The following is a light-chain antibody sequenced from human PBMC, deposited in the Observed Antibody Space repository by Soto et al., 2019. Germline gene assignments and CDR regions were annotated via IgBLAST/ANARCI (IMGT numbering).Light chain of an antibody. CDR3: QQHNSWPLT. V-gene: IGKV1-9*01. Sequence: DIQLTQSPSFLSASVGDRVTITCRASRDTRNSLAWYQKKPGKAPTLLIYTISTLQSGVPPRFSGSGSGTEFTLTISSLQPEDFATYYCQQHNSWPLTFGGGTTVEIK. CDR2: TIS. CDR1: RDTRNS. J-gene: IGKJ4*01.